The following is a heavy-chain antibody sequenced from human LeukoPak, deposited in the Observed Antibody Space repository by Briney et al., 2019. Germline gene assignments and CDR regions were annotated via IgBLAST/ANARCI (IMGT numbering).Heavy chain of an antibody. CDR1: GFTFGDYA. CDR2: IRSKAYGGTT. Sequence: GGSLRLSCTASGFTFGDYAMSWVRQAPGKGLEWVGFIRSKAYGGTTEYAASVKGRFTISRDDSKSIAYLQMNSLKTEDTAVYYCTRARLRLGELSFDYWGQGTLVTVSS. J-gene: IGHJ4*02. CDR3: TRARLRLGELSFDY. D-gene: IGHD3-16*02. V-gene: IGHV3-49*04.